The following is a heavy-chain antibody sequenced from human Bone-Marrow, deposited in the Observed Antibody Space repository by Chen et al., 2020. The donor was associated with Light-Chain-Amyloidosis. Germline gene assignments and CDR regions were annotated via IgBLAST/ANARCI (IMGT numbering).Heavy chain of an antibody. CDR1: GYTFPNYW. V-gene: IGHV5-51*01. Sequence: EVQLEQSGPEVKKPGESLKISCKGSGYTFPNYWIGWVRQMPGKGLEWMAVIYPDDSDARYRPSFEGQVTISADKSLTTAYLQWRSLKASDTAMYYCARRRDGYNFDYWGQGTLVTVSS. CDR3: ARRRDGYNFDY. CDR2: IYPDDSDA. J-gene: IGHJ4*02. D-gene: IGHD5-12*01.